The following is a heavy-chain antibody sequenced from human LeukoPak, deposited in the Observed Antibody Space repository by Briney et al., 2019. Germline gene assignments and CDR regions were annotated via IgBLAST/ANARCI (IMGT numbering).Heavy chain of an antibody. CDR1: GYSFTNYW. J-gene: IGHJ3*02. V-gene: IGHV5-51*01. D-gene: IGHD3-22*01. CDR2: IYPGDSDT. Sequence: PGESLKISCKGSGYSFTNYWIGWVRQMPGKGLEWMGVIYPGDSDTIYSPSFQGQVTISADKSIITAYLQWSSLKASDTAMYYCARRLMYYYDSSGYGVAFDIWGQGTMVTVSS. CDR3: ARRLMYYYDSSGYGVAFDI.